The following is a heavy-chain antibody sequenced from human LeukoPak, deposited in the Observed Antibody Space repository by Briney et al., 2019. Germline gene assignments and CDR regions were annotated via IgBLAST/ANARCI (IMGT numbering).Heavy chain of an antibody. Sequence: PSETLSLTCTVSGGSVSSDNSYWNWIRQPAGKGLEWIGRIYADGSSTYNPSLKSRVTISVDTSKNQFSLRLTSMTAADTAVYYYARGYYYRRWGQGTLDTVSS. CDR2: IYADGSS. D-gene: IGHD3-10*01. CDR1: GGSVSSDNSY. CDR3: ARGYYYRR. J-gene: IGHJ4*02. V-gene: IGHV4-61*02.